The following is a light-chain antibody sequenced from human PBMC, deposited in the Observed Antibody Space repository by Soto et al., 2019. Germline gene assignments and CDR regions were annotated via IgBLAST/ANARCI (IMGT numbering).Light chain of an antibody. CDR3: SSYTSSSTLYV. V-gene: IGLV2-14*01. CDR2: DVS. J-gene: IGLJ1*01. CDR1: SSDVGGYNY. Sequence: QSVLTQPASVSGSPGQSTTLSCTGTSSDVGGYNYVSWYQQHPGKAPKLMIYDVSYRPSGVSNRFSGSKSGNTASLTISGLQAEDEADYYCSSYTSSSTLYVFGTGTKVTVL.